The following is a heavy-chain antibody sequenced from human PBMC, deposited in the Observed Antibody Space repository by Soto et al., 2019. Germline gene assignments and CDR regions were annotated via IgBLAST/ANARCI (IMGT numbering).Heavy chain of an antibody. Sequence: QVVQSGAEVKKPRSSVKVSCKASGGTFNRQAFSWVRQAPGQGLEWMGGCIPIFGTTEYSQKFQGRVPITADEVSITAYMGLSSLTSVDSAVYYCARVDSSIFVGGEWFDPWGQGTLVTVSS. CDR3: ARVDSSIFVGGEWFDP. CDR1: GGTFNRQA. CDR2: CIPIFGTT. D-gene: IGHD3-3*01. J-gene: IGHJ5*02. V-gene: IGHV1-69*19.